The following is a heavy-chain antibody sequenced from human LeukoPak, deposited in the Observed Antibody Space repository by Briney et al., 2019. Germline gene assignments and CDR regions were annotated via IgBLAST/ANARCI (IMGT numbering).Heavy chain of an antibody. Sequence: SETLSLTCAVSGGSISSYYWSWIRQPPGKGLEWIGYVYDSGSTNYNPSLKSRVTISADTSKNQFSLKLTSVTAADTAVFYCARLTYGSISFDYWGQGALVTVSS. CDR2: VYDSGST. D-gene: IGHD3-10*01. V-gene: IGHV4-59*01. CDR3: ARLTYGSISFDY. CDR1: GGSISSYY. J-gene: IGHJ4*02.